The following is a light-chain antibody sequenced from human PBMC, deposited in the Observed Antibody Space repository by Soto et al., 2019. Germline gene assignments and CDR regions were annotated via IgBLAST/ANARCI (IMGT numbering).Light chain of an antibody. J-gene: IGKJ4*01. CDR1: QGIGNY. V-gene: IGKV1-27*01. CDR3: QKHDGAPLT. CDR2: TSS. Sequence: DIQMTQSPASLSASVGDRVTITCRASQGIGNYLSWYQQKPGKVPKLLIYTSSTLQSGVPSRFSGSRSGTDFTLTISSLQPEDVANYYCQKHDGAPLTCGGGTKVEIK.